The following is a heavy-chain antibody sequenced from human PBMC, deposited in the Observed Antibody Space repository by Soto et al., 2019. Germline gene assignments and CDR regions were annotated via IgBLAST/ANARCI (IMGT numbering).Heavy chain of an antibody. D-gene: IGHD4-17*01. CDR2: VNPNSGNT. J-gene: IGHJ4*02. Sequence: ASVKVSCKASGYTFTSYDINWVRQATGQGLEWMGWVNPNSGNTNYAQKLQGRVTMTTDTSTSTAYMELRSLRSDDTAVYYCARFLDYGDTYYFDYWGQGTLVTVSS. V-gene: IGHV1-18*01. CDR3: ARFLDYGDTYYFDY. CDR1: GYTFTSYD.